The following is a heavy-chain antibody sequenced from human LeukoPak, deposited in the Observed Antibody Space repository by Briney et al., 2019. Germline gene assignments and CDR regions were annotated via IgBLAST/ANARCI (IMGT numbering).Heavy chain of an antibody. CDR2: ISASGGST. J-gene: IGHJ4*02. V-gene: IGHV3-23*01. CDR1: GFTFSSSA. Sequence: PGGSLRLSCAASGFTFSSSAMSWVRQVPGKGLEWVSGISASGGSTNYADSVRGRFTISRDNSKNTLYVQMNSLRAEDTAVYYCAKERQAGDYFTSDHWGQGTLVTVSS. D-gene: IGHD4-17*01. CDR3: AKERQAGDYFTSDH.